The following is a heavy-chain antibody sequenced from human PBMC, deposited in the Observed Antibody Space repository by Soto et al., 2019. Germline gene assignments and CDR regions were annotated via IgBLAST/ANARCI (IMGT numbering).Heavy chain of an antibody. V-gene: IGHV3-74*01. CDR2: IYFDGITT. J-gene: IGHJ4*02. D-gene: IGHD1-26*01. CDR3: ARGGAMGVDY. Sequence: GGSLRLSCTASGFTFNTHWMRWVRQAPGKGLVWVSRIYFDGITTNYADSVKGRLTVSRDNAKNTVYLHVNTLRDEDTAVYYCARGGAMGVDYWGQGTLVTVSS. CDR1: GFTFNTHW.